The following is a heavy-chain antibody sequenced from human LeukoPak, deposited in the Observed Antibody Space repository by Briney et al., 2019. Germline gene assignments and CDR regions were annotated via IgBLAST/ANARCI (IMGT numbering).Heavy chain of an antibody. D-gene: IGHD6-19*01. J-gene: IGHJ4*02. CDR2: ISGSGGST. CDR1: GFTFSSYA. V-gene: IGHV3-23*01. Sequence: GGSLRLSCAAAGFTFSSYAMSWVRQAPGKGLEWVSAISGSGGSTYYADSVKGRFTISRDNSKNTLYLQMNSLRAEDTAIYYCAKDPVVFHGGSGWHYFDSWGQGTLVTVSS. CDR3: AKDPVVFHGGSGWHYFDS.